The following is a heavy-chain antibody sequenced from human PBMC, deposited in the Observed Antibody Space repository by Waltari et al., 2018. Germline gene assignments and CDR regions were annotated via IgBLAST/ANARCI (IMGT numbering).Heavy chain of an antibody. CDR1: GFTFSSYA. CDR3: ARGSRSPYYYYYMDV. Sequence: QVQLVESGGGVVQPGRSLRLSCAASGFTFSSYAMHWVRQAPGKGLEWGAVISDDGSNKYYADSVKGRFTISRDNSKNTLYLQMNSLRAEDTAVYYCARGSRSPYYYYYMDVWGKGTTVTVSS. V-gene: IGHV3-30-3*01. J-gene: IGHJ6*03. CDR2: ISDDGSNK.